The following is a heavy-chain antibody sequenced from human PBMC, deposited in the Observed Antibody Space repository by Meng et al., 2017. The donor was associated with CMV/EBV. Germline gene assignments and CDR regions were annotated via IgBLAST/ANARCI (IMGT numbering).Heavy chain of an antibody. D-gene: IGHD2-2*01. CDR3: ASGRGSYCSSTSCSGVRYYYYGMDV. J-gene: IGHJ6*02. CDR1: GYTFTSYD. V-gene: IGHV1-8*01. CDR2: MNPNSGNT. Sequence: ASVKVSCKASGYTFTSYDINWVRQATGQGLEWMGWMNPNSGNTGYAQKFQGRVTMTRNTSISTAYKELSSLRSEDTAVYYWASGRGSYCSSTSCSGVRYYYYGMDVWGQGTTVTVSS.